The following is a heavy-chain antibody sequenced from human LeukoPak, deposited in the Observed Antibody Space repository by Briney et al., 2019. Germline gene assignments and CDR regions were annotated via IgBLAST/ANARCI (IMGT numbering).Heavy chain of an antibody. V-gene: IGHV3-30*07. CDR3: ARDADDFWSGFPYYYYYAMDV. D-gene: IGHD3-3*01. Sequence: DSEKGRFTISRDNYKNTLYLQMNSVRAEDTAIYYCARDADDFWSGFPYYYYYAMDVWGQGTTVTVSS. J-gene: IGHJ6*02.